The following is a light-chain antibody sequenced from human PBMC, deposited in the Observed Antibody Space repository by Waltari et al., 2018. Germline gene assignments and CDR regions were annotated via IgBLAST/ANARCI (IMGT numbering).Light chain of an antibody. CDR1: QCVGRY. CDR3: QKYVNLPAT. Sequence: EIVLTQSPGTLSLSPGERATLSCRASQCVGRYLAWYQQKPGQAPRLLIYDASTRATGIPDRFSGSGSGTDFSLTISRLEPEDFAVYYCQKYVNLPATFGQGTKVEIK. V-gene: IGKV3-20*01. J-gene: IGKJ1*01. CDR2: DAS.